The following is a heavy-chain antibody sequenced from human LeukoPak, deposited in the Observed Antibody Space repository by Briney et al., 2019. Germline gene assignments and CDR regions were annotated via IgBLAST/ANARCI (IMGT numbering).Heavy chain of an antibody. CDR3: ATDHSRANTAWWFDP. CDR1: GYTLTELS. J-gene: IGHJ5*02. CDR2: INPSGTGT. D-gene: IGHD2-21*02. Sequence: GASVKVSCKVSGYTLTELSMHWVRQAPGQGLEWMGIINPSGTGTSYAQKFQGRVTMSRDTSTSTLYMELSSLRSEDTAFYYCATDHSRANTAWWFDPWGQGTLVTVSS. V-gene: IGHV1-46*01.